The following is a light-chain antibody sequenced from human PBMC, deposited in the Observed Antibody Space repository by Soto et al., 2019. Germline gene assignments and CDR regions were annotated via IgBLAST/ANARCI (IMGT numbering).Light chain of an antibody. Sequence: QSVLTQPASVSGSHGQSITISCTETSSDIGAYNYVSWYQQLPGKAPKVMIYDVSNRPSGVSDRFSGSKSGDTASLTISGLQAEDEADYYCNSCTRSSAYVFGTGTKVTVL. CDR3: NSCTRSSAYV. CDR2: DVS. CDR1: SSDIGAYNY. V-gene: IGLV2-14*03. J-gene: IGLJ1*01.